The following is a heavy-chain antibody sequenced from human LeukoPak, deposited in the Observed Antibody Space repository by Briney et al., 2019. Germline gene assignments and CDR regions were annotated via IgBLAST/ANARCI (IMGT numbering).Heavy chain of an antibody. D-gene: IGHD5-24*01. CDR2: IYYSGST. CDR1: GGSISSYY. CDR3: ARDQDGYNSYFDY. V-gene: IGHV4-59*12. J-gene: IGHJ4*02. Sequence: RPSETLSLTCTVSGGSISSYYWSWIRQPPGKGLEWIGYIYYSGSTNYNPSLKSRVTISVDTSKNQFSLKLSSVTAADTAGYYCARDQDGYNSYFDYWGQGTLSPSPQ.